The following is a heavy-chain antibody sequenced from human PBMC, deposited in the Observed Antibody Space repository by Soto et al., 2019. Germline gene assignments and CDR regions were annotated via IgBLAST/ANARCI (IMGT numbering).Heavy chain of an antibody. CDR2: INTGNGNT. Sequence: ASVKVSCKASGYTFTSYAMHWVRQAPGQRLEWMGWINTGNGNTKYSQKFQGRVTITRDTSASTAYMELSSLRSEDTAVYYCARDRYLRAVAGTMWGWGQGSLVTVSS. D-gene: IGHD6-19*01. CDR3: ARDRYLRAVAGTMWG. J-gene: IGHJ4*02. V-gene: IGHV1-3*04. CDR1: GYTFTSYA.